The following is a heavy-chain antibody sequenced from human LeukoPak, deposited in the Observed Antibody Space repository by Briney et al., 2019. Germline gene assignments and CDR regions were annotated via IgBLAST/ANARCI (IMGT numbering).Heavy chain of an antibody. J-gene: IGHJ5*02. Sequence: GASVKVSCKASGYTFTSYYMHWVRQAPGQGLEWMGIINPSGGSTSYAQKFQGRVTMTRDTSTSTVYMELSSLRSEDTAVYYCARDLEWLPRSPRRLNWFDPWGQGTLVTVSS. CDR3: ARDLEWLPRSPRRLNWFDP. D-gene: IGHD3-3*01. V-gene: IGHV1-46*01. CDR1: GYTFTSYY. CDR2: INPSGGST.